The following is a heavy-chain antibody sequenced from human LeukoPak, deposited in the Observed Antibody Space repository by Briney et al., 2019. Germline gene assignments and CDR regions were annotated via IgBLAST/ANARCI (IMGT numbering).Heavy chain of an antibody. CDR2: IDPSDSYT. J-gene: IGHJ4*02. D-gene: IGHD2-15*01. CDR3: ARRAGYCSGGRCYGVDY. V-gene: IGHV5-10-1*01. Sequence: GESLKISCKGSGYSFTSYWITWVRQMPGKGLEWMGRIDPSDSYTSYSPSFQGHVTISADKSISTAHLQWSSLKASDTAMYYCARRAGYCSGGRCYGVDYWGQGTLVTVSS. CDR1: GYSFTSYW.